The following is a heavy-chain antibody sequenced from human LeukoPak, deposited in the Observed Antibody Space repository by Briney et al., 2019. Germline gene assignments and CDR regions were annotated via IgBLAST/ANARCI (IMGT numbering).Heavy chain of an antibody. D-gene: IGHD6-13*01. V-gene: IGHV3-7*01. CDR2: INQDGSGK. CDR3: ARDNSSGISFYFDY. J-gene: IGHJ4*02. Sequence: AGGSLRLSCAASAFTFSNYWMSWVRQAPGKGLEWVANINQDGSGKNYVDSVKGRFTISRDNAKNSLSLQMNSLRAEDTAVYYCARDNSSGISFYFDYWGQGTLVTVSS. CDR1: AFTFSNYW.